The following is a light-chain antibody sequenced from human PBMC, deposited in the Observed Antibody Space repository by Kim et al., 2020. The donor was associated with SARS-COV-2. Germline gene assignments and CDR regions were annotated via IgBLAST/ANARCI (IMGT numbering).Light chain of an antibody. J-gene: IGLJ1*01. V-gene: IGLV2-14*01. CDR2: DVS. Sequence: QSALTQPASVSGYPGQSITISCTGTSSDVGGYNYVPRYQQHPGKAPKLMIYDVSKRPSGVSNRFSGSKSGNTASLTISGLHAEDEADYYCSTYTSSSTSFFGTGSKVTVL. CDR3: STYTSSSTSF. CDR1: SSDVGGYNY.